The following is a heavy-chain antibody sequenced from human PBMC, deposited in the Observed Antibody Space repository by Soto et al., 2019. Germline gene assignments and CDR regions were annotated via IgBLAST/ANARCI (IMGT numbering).Heavy chain of an antibody. CDR2: IWNDGSKT. CDR3: ARDDDRNDNAFDM. CDR1: GFTFSNYG. Sequence: VQLLESGGGLIQPGGSLRLSCGASGFTFSNYGMHWVRQAPGKGLEWVAVIWNDGSKTVHADSVKGRLTISRDNSGNTLYLQMNNLRAEDTALYYCARDDDRNDNAFDMWGQGTMVTVSP. D-gene: IGHD1-1*01. V-gene: IGHV3-33*08. J-gene: IGHJ3*02.